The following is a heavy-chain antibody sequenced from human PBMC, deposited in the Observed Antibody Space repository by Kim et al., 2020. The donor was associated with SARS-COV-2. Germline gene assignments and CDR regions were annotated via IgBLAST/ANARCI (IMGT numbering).Heavy chain of an antibody. D-gene: IGHD2-2*01. J-gene: IGHJ5*02. CDR3: AREGIVVVPADNWFDP. V-gene: IGHV4-4*02. Sequence: LKSRVTISVDKSKNQFSLKLSSVTAADTAVYYCAREGIVVVPADNWFDPWGQGTLVTVSS.